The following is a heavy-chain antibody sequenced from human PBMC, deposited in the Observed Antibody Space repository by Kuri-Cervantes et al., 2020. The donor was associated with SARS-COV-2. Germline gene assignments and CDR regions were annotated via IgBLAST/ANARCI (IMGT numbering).Heavy chain of an antibody. CDR1: GFSFSSYS. Sequence: GGSLRLSCAASGFSFSSYSMNWVRQAPGKGLEWVSYISSSSSTIYYADSVKGRFTISRDNAKNSLYLQMNSLRDEDTAVYYCARDYYYDSSGYYYDVYYYGKDVWGQGTTVTVSS. D-gene: IGHD3-22*01. J-gene: IGHJ6*02. CDR3: ARDYYYDSSGYYYDVYYYGKDV. V-gene: IGHV3-48*02. CDR2: ISSSSSTI.